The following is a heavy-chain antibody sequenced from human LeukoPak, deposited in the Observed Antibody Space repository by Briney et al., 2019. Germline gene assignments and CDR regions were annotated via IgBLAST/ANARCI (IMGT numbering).Heavy chain of an antibody. V-gene: IGHV4-59*08. CDR2: IYYSGST. CDR1: GASITSYY. D-gene: IGHD1-26*01. CDR3: ARLSIVGATNFDY. J-gene: IGHJ4*02. Sequence: SETLSLTCTVSGASITSYYWSWIRQPPGKGLEWIGYIYYSGSTTYKPSLKSRVTISVDTSKNQFSLKLSSVIAADTAVYYCARLSIVGATNFDYWGQGTLVTVSS.